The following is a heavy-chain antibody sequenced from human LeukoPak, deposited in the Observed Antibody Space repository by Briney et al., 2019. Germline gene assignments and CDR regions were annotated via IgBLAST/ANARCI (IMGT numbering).Heavy chain of an antibody. V-gene: IGHV3-53*01. CDR2: IYAGGNT. Sequence: GGTLRLSCAASGFSVGTNYMTWVRQAPGKGLEWVSMIYAGGNTYYRDSVKGRFTISRDSSKNTVSLHMSGLRDDDTAVYYCVGGHDLEFEFWGQGTLVIVSS. J-gene: IGHJ5*01. CDR1: GFSVGTNY. D-gene: IGHD4-23*01. CDR3: VGGHDLEFEF.